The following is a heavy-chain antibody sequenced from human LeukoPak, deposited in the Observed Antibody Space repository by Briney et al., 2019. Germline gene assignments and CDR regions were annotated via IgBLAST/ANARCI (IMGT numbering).Heavy chain of an antibody. V-gene: IGHV3-49*05. J-gene: IGHJ4*02. D-gene: IGHD3-16*01. CDR1: GFTFSDYA. Sequence: NPGGSLRLSCAASGFTFSDYAMSWFRQAPGKGLEWVGFIRSKAYGGTTEYAASVKGRFTISRDDSKSIAYLQMNSLKTEDTAVYYCTRAYYDYVAPPYWGQGTLVTVSS. CDR2: IRSKAYGGTT. CDR3: TRAYYDYVAPPY.